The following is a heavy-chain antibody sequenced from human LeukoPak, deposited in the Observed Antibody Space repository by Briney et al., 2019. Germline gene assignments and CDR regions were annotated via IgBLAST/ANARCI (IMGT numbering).Heavy chain of an antibody. CDR3: ARHRPDSSGYYPYYFDY. CDR1: GGSISSSSYY. CDR2: IYYSGST. V-gene: IGHV4-39*01. D-gene: IGHD3-22*01. J-gene: IGHJ4*02. Sequence: SETLSLTCTVSGGSISSSSYYWGWLRQPPGKGLEWIGSIYYSGSTYYNPSLKSRVTISVDTSKNQFSLKLSSVTAADTAVYYCARHRPDSSGYYPYYFDYWGQGTLVTVSS.